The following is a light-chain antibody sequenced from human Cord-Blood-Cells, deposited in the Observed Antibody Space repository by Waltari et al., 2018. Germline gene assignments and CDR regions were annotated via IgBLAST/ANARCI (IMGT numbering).Light chain of an antibody. J-gene: IGKJ2*01. CDR2: GAS. CDR1: QSVSSN. Sequence: EIVMTQSPATLSVTHGDSATLSCRASQSVSSNLAWYQQKPGQAPRLLIYGASTRATGIPARFSGSGSGTEFTLTISSLQSEDFAVYYCQQYNNWPPYTFGQGTKLEIK. V-gene: IGKV3-15*01. CDR3: QQYNNWPPYT.